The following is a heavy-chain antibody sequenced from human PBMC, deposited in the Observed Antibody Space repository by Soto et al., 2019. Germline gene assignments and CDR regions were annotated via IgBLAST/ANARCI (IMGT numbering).Heavy chain of an antibody. CDR1: GFPFRSYA. Sequence: GCLILACTAYGFPFRSYAMTWVRQAPGKGLEWVSGISGGSGSTSYADAVKGRFTISRDDSKNTLYLQMNSLRAEDTDVYYCAKDRWYSFKGYFDLWGRGTLVTVSS. CDR2: ISGGSGST. D-gene: IGHD2-15*01. CDR3: AKDRWYSFKGYFDL. J-gene: IGHJ2*01. V-gene: IGHV3-23*01.